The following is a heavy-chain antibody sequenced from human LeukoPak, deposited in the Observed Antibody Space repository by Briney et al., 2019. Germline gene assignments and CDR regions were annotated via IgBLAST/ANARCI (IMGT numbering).Heavy chain of an antibody. CDR2: INPNSGGT. V-gene: IGHV1-2*06. Sequence: ASVKVSCKASGGTFSSYAISWVRQAPGQGLEWMGRINPNSGGTNYAQKFQGRVTMTRDTSISTAYMELSRLRSDDTAVYYCARDYYDSSCFDYWGQGTLVTVSS. CDR1: GGTFSSYA. D-gene: IGHD3-22*01. CDR3: ARDYYDSSCFDY. J-gene: IGHJ4*02.